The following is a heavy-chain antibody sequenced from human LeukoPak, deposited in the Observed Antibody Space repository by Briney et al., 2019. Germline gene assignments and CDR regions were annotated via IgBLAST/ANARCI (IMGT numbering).Heavy chain of an antibody. D-gene: IGHD3-10*01. CDR3: ARERAYYRKTYYYYMDV. J-gene: IGHJ6*03. CDR2: IYTSGST. Sequence: GSLRLSCAASGFTFSSYSMNWVRQAPGKGLEWIGRIYTSGSTNYNPSLKSRVTMSVDTSKNQFSLKLSSVTAADTAVYYCARERAYYRKTYYYYMDVWGKGTTVTISS. V-gene: IGHV4-4*07. CDR1: GFTFSSYS.